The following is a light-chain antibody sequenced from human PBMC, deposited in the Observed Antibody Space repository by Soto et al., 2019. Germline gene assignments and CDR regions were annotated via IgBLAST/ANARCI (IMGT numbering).Light chain of an antibody. CDR3: SSYPPKSSLI. CDR2: EVR. CDR1: MRDVGAYNL. Sequence: QSALTQPASVSGSPGQSITISCAGTMRDVGAYNLVSWYQQHPGRAPQLIIYEVRNRPSGISFRFSGSKSGNTASLTISGLQAEDEADYYCSSYPPKSSLIFGGGTKLTVL. J-gene: IGLJ2*01. V-gene: IGLV2-14*01.